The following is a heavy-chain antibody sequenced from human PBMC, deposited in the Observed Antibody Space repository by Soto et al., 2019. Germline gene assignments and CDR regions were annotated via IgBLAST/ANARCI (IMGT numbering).Heavy chain of an antibody. CDR3: AKVWGAYNWNYDYFDY. CDR2: ISGSGGST. D-gene: IGHD1-7*01. CDR1: GFTFSSYA. Sequence: GGSLRLSCAASGFTFSSYAMSWVRQAPGKGLEWVSAISGSGGSTYYADSVKGRFTISRDNSKNTLYLQMNSLRAEDTAVYYCAKVWGAYNWNYDYFDYWGQGTLVTVSS. V-gene: IGHV3-23*01. J-gene: IGHJ4*02.